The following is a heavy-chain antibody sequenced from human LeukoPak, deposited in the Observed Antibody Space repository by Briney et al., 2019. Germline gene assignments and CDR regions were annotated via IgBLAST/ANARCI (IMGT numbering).Heavy chain of an antibody. CDR3: ATARFGELLFEVDAFDI. D-gene: IGHD3-10*01. Sequence: VLSVKVSCKVSGYTLTELSMHWVRQAPGKGLEWMGGFDSEDGEPIYAQKFQGRVTMTEDTSTDTAYMELSSLRSEDTAVYYCATARFGELLFEVDAFDIWGQGTMVTVSS. CDR1: GYTLTELS. J-gene: IGHJ3*02. CDR2: FDSEDGEP. V-gene: IGHV1-24*01.